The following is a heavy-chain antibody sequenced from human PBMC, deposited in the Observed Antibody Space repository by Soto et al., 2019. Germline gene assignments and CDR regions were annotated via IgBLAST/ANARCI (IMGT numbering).Heavy chain of an antibody. CDR2: INHSGST. D-gene: IGHD3-9*01. V-gene: IGHV4-34*01. J-gene: IGHJ6*02. CDR1: GGSCRRYY. Sequence: LXLTCAVTGGSCRRYYWRWLRHPPGKGLESIGEINHSGSTNYNPSLKSRVTISVDTSKNQFSLKLSSVTAADMAVYYCARARYYDILTGYSYYYYGMDVWGQGTTVTVSS. CDR3: ARARYYDILTGYSYYYYGMDV.